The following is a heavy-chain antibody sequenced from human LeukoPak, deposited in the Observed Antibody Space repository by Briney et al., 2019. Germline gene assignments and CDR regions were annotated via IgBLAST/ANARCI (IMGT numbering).Heavy chain of an antibody. CDR1: GFTFSTYW. CDR2: IYHSGST. V-gene: IGHV4-4*02. CDR3: ARGSSSSLFGY. J-gene: IGHJ4*02. Sequence: GSLRLSFAASGFTFSTYWMSWVRQPPGKGLEWIGEIYHSGSTNYNPSLKSRVTISVDKSKNQFSLKLSSVTAADTAAYYCARGSSSSLFGYWGQGTLVTVSS. D-gene: IGHD6-6*01.